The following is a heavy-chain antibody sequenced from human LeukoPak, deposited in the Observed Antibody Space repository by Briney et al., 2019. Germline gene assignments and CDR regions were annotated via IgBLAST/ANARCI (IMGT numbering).Heavy chain of an antibody. J-gene: IGHJ5*02. CDR1: GFXFSNSW. Sequence: GGSLRLSCAASGFXFSNSWIHWVRQAPGKGLVWVSRIKSDGSITSYADSVKGRFTISRDNAKNTLYLQMNSLRDEDTAVYYCARSDWFDPWGQGTLVSVSS. CDR3: ARSDWFDP. CDR2: IKSDGSIT. V-gene: IGHV3-74*01.